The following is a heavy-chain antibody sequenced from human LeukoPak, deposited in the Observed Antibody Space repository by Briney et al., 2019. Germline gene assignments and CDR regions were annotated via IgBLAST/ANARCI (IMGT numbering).Heavy chain of an antibody. D-gene: IGHD6-19*01. CDR3: AKEKTVAGWYFDL. CDR1: GFTFNNYW. CDR2: INGDGSEN. Sequence: GGSLRLSCAASGFTFNNYWMNWVRQAPGKGLEWVANINGDGSENHSADSVKGRLTVSRDNAKNSLFLQMNRLRVEDTAVYYCAKEKTVAGWYFDLWGRGTLVTVSS. J-gene: IGHJ2*01. V-gene: IGHV3-7*01.